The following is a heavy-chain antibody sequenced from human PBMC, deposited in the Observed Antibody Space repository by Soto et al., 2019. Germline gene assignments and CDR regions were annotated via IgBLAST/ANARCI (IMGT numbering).Heavy chain of an antibody. D-gene: IGHD2-21*01. CDR2: INPSGGST. CDR3: ARDLEEVRGYCGGDSNTYYLYLDV. Sequence: QVQLVQSGAEVKKPGASVKFSCKASGYTFTSYYMHWVRQAPGQGLEWMGIINPSGGSTSYAQKFMGLVTMTRDTDIVTVTLKLNSLRSDDLGLYYSARDLEEVRGYCGGDSNTYYLYLDVWAKGTTVTVSS. V-gene: IGHV1-46*03. J-gene: IGHJ6*03. CDR1: GYTFTSYY.